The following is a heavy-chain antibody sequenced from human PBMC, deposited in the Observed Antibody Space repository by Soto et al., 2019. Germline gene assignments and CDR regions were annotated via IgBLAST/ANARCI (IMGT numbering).Heavy chain of an antibody. Sequence: DVQLLQSGGGLVQPGGSLTLSCAASGFIFTNYAMTWVRQAPGKGLECVSTISGAGTNYADSVQGRFTISRDDSNNTLYLRMDSLRAEDTAVYYCAKATVYTGNYYHFDYWGQGTLVTVSS. D-gene: IGHD1-26*01. V-gene: IGHV3-23*01. CDR2: ISGAGT. CDR3: AKATVYTGNYYHFDY. CDR1: GFIFTNYA. J-gene: IGHJ4*02.